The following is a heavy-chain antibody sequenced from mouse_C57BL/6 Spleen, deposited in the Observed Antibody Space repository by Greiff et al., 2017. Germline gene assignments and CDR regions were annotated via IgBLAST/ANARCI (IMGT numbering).Heavy chain of an antibody. CDR2: IDPETGGT. CDR3: TRGGDRYFDG. Sequence: ESGAELVRPGASVTLSCKASGYTFTDYEMHWVKQTPVHGLEWIGAIDPETGGTAYNQKFKGKAILTADKSSSTAYMELRSLTSEDSAVYYCTRGGDRYFDGWGTGTTVTVSS. D-gene: IGHD3-3*01. CDR1: GYTFTDYE. V-gene: IGHV1-15*01. J-gene: IGHJ1*03.